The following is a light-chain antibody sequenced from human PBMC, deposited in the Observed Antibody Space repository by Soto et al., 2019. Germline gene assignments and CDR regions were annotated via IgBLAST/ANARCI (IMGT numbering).Light chain of an antibody. J-gene: IGKJ1*01. CDR3: QHYNSYSEA. CDR1: QGIATD. Sequence: IQLTQYPSSLSASLGDTVTITCRASQGIATDLGWYQQKPGKAPKLLIYKASTLKSGVPSRFSGSGSGTEFTLTISSLQPDDFATYYCQHYNSYSEAFGQGTKVDI. CDR2: KAS. V-gene: IGKV1-5*03.